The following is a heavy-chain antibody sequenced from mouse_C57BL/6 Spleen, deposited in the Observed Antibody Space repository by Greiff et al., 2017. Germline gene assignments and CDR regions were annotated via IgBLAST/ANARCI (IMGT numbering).Heavy chain of an antibody. Sequence: VQLQQSGPELVKPGASVKISCKASGYSFTSYYIHWVKQRPGQGLEWIGWLYPGSGNTKYNEKFKGKATLTADTSSSTAYMQLSSLTSEDSAVYYCARDYGSSPAWFAYWGQGTLVTVSA. V-gene: IGHV1-66*01. D-gene: IGHD1-1*01. CDR3: ARDYGSSPAWFAY. J-gene: IGHJ3*01. CDR1: GYSFTSYY. CDR2: LYPGSGNT.